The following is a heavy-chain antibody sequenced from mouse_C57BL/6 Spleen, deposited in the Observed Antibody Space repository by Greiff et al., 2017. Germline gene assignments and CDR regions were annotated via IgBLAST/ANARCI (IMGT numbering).Heavy chain of an antibody. CDR1: GYSITSGYY. V-gene: IGHV3-6*01. CDR2: ISYDGSN. D-gene: IGHD2-3*01. Sequence: EVQLVESGPGLVKPSQSLSLTCSVTGYSITSGYYWNWIRQFPGNKLEWMGYISYDGSNNYNPSLKNRISITRDTSKNQFFLKLNSVTTEDTATDYCAREYDGYDYAMDYWGQGTSVTVSS. J-gene: IGHJ4*01. CDR3: AREYDGYDYAMDY.